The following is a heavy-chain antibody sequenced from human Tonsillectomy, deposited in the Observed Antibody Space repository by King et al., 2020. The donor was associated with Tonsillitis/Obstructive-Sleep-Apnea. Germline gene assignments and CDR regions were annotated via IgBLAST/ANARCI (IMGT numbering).Heavy chain of an antibody. V-gene: IGHV3-49*04. D-gene: IGHD4-17*01. J-gene: IGHJ4*02. Sequence: VQLVESGGGLVQPGRSLRLSCTASGFTFGDYAMSWVRQAPGKGLEWVGVIRSKAYGGTTEHAASVKGRFTVSRDDSKSIAYLQMNSLKTEDTAVYYCTRARATVSSVYGYWGQGTLVTVSS. CDR1: GFTFGDYA. CDR2: IRSKAYGGTT. CDR3: TRARATVSSVYGY.